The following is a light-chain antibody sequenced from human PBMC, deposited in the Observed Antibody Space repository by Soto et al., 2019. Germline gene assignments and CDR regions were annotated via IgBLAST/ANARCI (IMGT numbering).Light chain of an antibody. CDR3: QQYNNWPPIT. CDR1: QSVRSD. CDR2: GAS. Sequence: EVVITQSPATLSVSPGERATLSCRPSQSVRSDLAWYQQKPGQTPRLLIYGASTRAPGIPARFSGSGSGTEFTLTIRSLQSEDFAVYYCQQYNNWPPITFGQGTRLEIK. J-gene: IGKJ5*01. V-gene: IGKV3-15*01.